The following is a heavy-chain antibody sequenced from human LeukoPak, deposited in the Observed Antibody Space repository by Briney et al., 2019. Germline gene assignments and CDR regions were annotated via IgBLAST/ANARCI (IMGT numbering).Heavy chain of an antibody. Sequence: GGSLRLSCAASGFTFSDYYMSWIRQAPGKGLEWVSYISSSGSTIYYADSVKGRFTISRDNAKNSLYLQMNSLRAEDTAVYYCAKDRQYYYDSSGYPDAFDIWGQGTMVTVSS. CDR2: ISSSGSTI. CDR3: AKDRQYYYDSSGYPDAFDI. J-gene: IGHJ3*02. CDR1: GFTFSDYY. V-gene: IGHV3-11*01. D-gene: IGHD3-22*01.